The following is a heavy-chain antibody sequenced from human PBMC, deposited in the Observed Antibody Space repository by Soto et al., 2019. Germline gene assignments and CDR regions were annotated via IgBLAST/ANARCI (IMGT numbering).Heavy chain of an antibody. CDR2: ISGSGGST. CDR3: AKDLTIGSYCSGGSCYSGNNWFDP. Sequence: EVQLLESGGGLVQPGGSLRLSCAASGFTFSSYAMSWVRQAPGKGLEWVSAISGSGGSTYYADSVKGRFTISRDNSKNTLYLQMNSLRAEDTAVYYCAKDLTIGSYCSGGSCYSGNNWFDPWGQGTLVTVSS. V-gene: IGHV3-23*01. CDR1: GFTFSSYA. D-gene: IGHD2-15*01. J-gene: IGHJ5*02.